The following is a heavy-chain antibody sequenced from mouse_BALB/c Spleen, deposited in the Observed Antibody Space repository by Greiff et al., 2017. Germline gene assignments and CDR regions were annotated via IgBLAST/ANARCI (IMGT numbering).Heavy chain of an antibody. V-gene: IGHV1S81*02. CDR1: GYTFTSYY. CDR2: INPSNGGT. D-gene: IGHD4-1*02. Sequence: VQLQQSGAELVKPGASVKLSCKASGYTFTSYYMYWVKQRPGQGLEWIGEINPSNGGTNFNEKFKSKATLTVDKSSSTAYMQLSSLTSEDSAVYYCTSQLAWFAYWGQGTLVTVSA. J-gene: IGHJ3*01. CDR3: TSQLAWFAY.